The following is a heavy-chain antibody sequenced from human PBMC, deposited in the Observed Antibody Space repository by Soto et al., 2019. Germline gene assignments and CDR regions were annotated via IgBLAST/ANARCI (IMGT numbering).Heavy chain of an antibody. V-gene: IGHV3-23*01. D-gene: IGHD2-21*02. Sequence: EVQLLESGGGLVQPGGSLRLSCAASGFTFSNYAMSWVRQAPGKGLEWVSGISGGGGSSYYADSVKGRFTISRDNSKNTLYHQMSSLRAEDTAVYYGAHNCGVDCHSVFFYWGQGTLVIVSS. CDR1: GFTFSNYA. CDR3: AHNCGVDCHSVFFY. J-gene: IGHJ4*02. CDR2: ISGGGGSS.